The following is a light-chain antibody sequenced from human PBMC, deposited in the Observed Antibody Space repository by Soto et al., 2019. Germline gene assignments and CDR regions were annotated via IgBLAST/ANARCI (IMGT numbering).Light chain of an antibody. J-gene: IGKJ1*01. CDR2: KVS. V-gene: IGKV1-5*03. CDR3: QQYNTFSGT. Sequence: DIQMTQSPSTLSASVGDRVTITCRASQIIYNWLAGYQQKPGKAPRLLVHKVSTLESGVSSRFSGSGSGTEFTLTISSLQPDDFAIYYCQQYNTFSGTCGRRTKVEIQ. CDR1: QIIYNW.